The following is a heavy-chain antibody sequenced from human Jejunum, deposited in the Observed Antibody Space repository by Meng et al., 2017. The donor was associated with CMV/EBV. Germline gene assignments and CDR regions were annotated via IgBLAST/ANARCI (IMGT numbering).Heavy chain of an antibody. CDR2: TIPMFGTA. D-gene: IGHD2-15*01. V-gene: IGHV1-69*01. CDR1: LRSFA. J-gene: IGHJ6*02. Sequence: LRSFAISWVRQAPGQGPEWMGATIPMFGTAKYAQKFQGRVTVTADESTSTAYMEVSSLRSEDTAVYFCTRDLRGSGRLDYYYGMDVWGQGTTVTVSS. CDR3: TRDLRGSGRLDYYYGMDV.